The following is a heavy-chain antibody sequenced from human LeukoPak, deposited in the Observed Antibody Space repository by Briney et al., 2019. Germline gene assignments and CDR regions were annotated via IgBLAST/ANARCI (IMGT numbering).Heavy chain of an antibody. CDR2: IYYSGST. D-gene: IGHD3-3*01. V-gene: IGHV4-39*02. Sequence: NPSETLSLTCTVSGGSISSSSYYWGWIRQPPGKGLEWIGSIYYSGSTYYNPSLKSRVTISVDTSKNQFSLKLSSVTAADTAVYYCAREGRYYDFWSGYLSAFDIWGQGTMVTVSS. CDR3: AREGRYYDFWSGYLSAFDI. CDR1: GGSISSSSYY. J-gene: IGHJ3*02.